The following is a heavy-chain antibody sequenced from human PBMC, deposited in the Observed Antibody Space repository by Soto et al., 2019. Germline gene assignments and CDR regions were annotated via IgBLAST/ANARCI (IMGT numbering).Heavy chain of an antibody. CDR3: AGLRRGYNYGPSDY. J-gene: IGHJ4*02. D-gene: IGHD5-18*01. V-gene: IGHV4-34*01. Sequence: SLTRSFPWFADPGCFSGYSWGGIRQPPGKWLEWTGEINHSGSTNYDPSLKSLVTISVATSKCQFSLKLNSVSAEDTAVYSCAGLRRGYNYGPSDYWDQGTLVAVSS. CDR2: INHSGST. CDR1: PGCFSGYS.